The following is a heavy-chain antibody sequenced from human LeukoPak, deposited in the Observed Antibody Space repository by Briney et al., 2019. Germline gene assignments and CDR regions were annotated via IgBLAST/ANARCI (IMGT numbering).Heavy chain of an antibody. CDR1: GFTFSSYA. CDR2: ISYDGSNK. J-gene: IGHJ4*02. Sequence: GGSLRLSCAASGFTFSSYAMHWVRQAPGKGLEWVAVISYDGSNKYYADSVKGRFTISRDNSKNTLYLQMNSLRAEETAVYYCARGAVAGDAFDYWGQGTLVTVSS. D-gene: IGHD6-19*01. V-gene: IGHV3-30-3*01. CDR3: ARGAVAGDAFDY.